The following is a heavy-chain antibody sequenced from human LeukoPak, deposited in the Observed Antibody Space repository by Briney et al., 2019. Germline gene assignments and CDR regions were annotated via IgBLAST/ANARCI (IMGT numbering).Heavy chain of an antibody. CDR1: GFTFSTYA. CDR2: ISSRGEHT. D-gene: IGHD3-22*01. J-gene: IGHJ5*01. CDR3: AKDRPNYYGSNGHYYRRDGDS. Sequence: GGSLRLSCAASGFTFSTYAMSCLRQAPGKGLEWVSSISSRGEHTFHADSVKGRLTISRDNSKNTLYLQMSSLRAEDTAIYYCAKDRPNYYGSNGHYYRRDGDSWGQGTLVTVSS. V-gene: IGHV3-23*01.